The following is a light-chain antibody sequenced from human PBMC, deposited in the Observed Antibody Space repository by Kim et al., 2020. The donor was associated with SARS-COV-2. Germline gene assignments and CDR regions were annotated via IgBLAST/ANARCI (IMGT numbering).Light chain of an antibody. J-gene: IGLJ3*02. Sequence: LGKTVRMTCQGDSLRSYYASWYQQKPGQAPVLVIYGKNNRPSGIPDRFSGSSSGNTASLTITGAQAEDEADYYCNSRDSSGNPWVFGGGTQLTVL. V-gene: IGLV3-19*01. CDR2: GKN. CDR1: SLRSYY. CDR3: NSRDSSGNPWV.